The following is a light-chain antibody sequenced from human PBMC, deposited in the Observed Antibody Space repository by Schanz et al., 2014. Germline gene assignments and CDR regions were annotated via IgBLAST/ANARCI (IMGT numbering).Light chain of an antibody. CDR3: QQYDNWPPWT. Sequence: EIVMTQSPATLSVSPGERATLSCRASQSVSNKLAWYQHKPGQAPRLLIYGASTRATGIPARFSGSGSGTYFTLTISSLQSEDFAVYYCQQYDNWPPWTFAQGTKVELK. CDR1: QSVSNK. J-gene: IGKJ1*01. CDR2: GAS. V-gene: IGKV3-15*01.